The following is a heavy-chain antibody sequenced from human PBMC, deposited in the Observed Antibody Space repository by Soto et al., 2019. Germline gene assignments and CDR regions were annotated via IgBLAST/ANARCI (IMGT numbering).Heavy chain of an antibody. D-gene: IGHD3-10*01. V-gene: IGHV3-53*02. Sequence: EVQLVETGGGLIQPGGSLRLSCAASGLIVSTNYMNWVRQAPGKGLEWVSVLYSGGSTHYAGSVKGRFIISRDNSKNTLYLQMNSPRAEDTAVYYCARDRPGDEGDAFEIWGHGTLVTVSS. J-gene: IGHJ3*02. CDR1: GLIVSTNY. CDR2: LYSGGST. CDR3: ARDRPGDEGDAFEI.